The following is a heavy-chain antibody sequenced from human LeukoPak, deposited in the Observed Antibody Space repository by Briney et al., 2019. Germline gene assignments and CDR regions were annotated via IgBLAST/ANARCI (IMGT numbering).Heavy chain of an antibody. Sequence: GGSLRLSCAASGFTFSSYEMTWVPQAPGKGLEYISYISNSGHNMYYADSVKGRFTISRDNAKSSLYLQVDSLRAEDTAVYYCARDQGKYSHGQLDYWGQGILVTVSA. J-gene: IGHJ4*02. CDR1: GFTFSSYE. CDR3: ARDQGKYSHGQLDY. D-gene: IGHD5-18*01. CDR2: ISNSGHNM. V-gene: IGHV3-48*03.